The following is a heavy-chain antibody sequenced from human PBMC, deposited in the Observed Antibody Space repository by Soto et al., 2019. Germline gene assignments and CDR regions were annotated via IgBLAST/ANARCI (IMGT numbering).Heavy chain of an antibody. D-gene: IGHD5-12*01. J-gene: IGHJ4*02. CDR2: IYYSGST. Sequence: QVQLQESGPGLVKPSETLSLMCTVSGGSISSYYWSWIRQPPGKGLEWIGYIYYSGSTNYNPSLKGRHTISVDTSKNQFALKLSSVTAADTAVYYCARERRDGYKHYFDYWGQGTLVTVSS. V-gene: IGHV4-59*01. CDR3: ARERRDGYKHYFDY. CDR1: GGSISSYY.